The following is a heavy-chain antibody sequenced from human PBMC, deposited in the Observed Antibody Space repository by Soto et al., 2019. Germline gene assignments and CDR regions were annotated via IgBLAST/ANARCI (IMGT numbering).Heavy chain of an antibody. V-gene: IGHV3-23*01. Sequence: GGSLRLSCAASGFTFSSYAMSWVRQAPGKGLEWVSAISGSGGSTYYADSVKGRFTISRDNSKNTLYLQMNSLRAEDTAVYYCAKITSNGWYRDSRPQNYYYYGMDVWGQGTTVTVSS. J-gene: IGHJ6*02. D-gene: IGHD6-19*01. CDR2: ISGSGGST. CDR3: AKITSNGWYRDSRPQNYYYYGMDV. CDR1: GFTFSSYA.